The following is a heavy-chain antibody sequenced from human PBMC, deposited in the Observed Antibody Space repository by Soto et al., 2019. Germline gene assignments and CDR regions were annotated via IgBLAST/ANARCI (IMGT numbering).Heavy chain of an antibody. CDR1: GYTFIDYF. Sequence: ASVKVSCKVPGYTFIDYFVHWLQQAPGKGLEWMGLVEPEDGETIYAKKFQGRGTITADTSTDTAYMELSSPRSQDTAVYYCGTVRRLGSTVASAHGIDVWGQGTTVTVSS. CDR3: GTVRRLGSTVASAHGIDV. D-gene: IGHD1-26*01. J-gene: IGHJ6*02. CDR2: VEPEDGET. V-gene: IGHV1-69-2*01.